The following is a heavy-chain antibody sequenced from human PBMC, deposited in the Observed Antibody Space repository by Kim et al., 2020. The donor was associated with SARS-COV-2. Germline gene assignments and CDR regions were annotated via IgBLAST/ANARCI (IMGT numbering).Heavy chain of an antibody. V-gene: IGHV4-34*01. Sequence: SETLSLTCAVYGESFSDYDWTWIRQPPGKGLEWIGEINHSGSTNYNPSLKSRVTISVDTSKNQFSLKLSSVTAADTAVYYCARGQRHITMILVVIGWEYYFDSWGQGTLVTVSS. CDR1: GESFSDYD. J-gene: IGHJ4*02. CDR3: ARGQRHITMILVVIGWEYYFDS. CDR2: INHSGST. D-gene: IGHD3-22*01.